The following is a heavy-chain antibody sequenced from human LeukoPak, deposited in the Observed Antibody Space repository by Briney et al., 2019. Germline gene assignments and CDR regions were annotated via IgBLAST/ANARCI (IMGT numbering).Heavy chain of an antibody. CDR3: ARVGSNQWLDY. J-gene: IGHJ4*02. V-gene: IGHV3-48*01. CDR1: GFTLSSYS. CDR2: ISGGSSTI. D-gene: IGHD6-19*01. Sequence: PGGSLRLSCAAPGFTLSSYSMNWVRQAPGKGLEWVSYISGGSSTIYNADSVKGRFTISRDNAKNLLYLLMDTLRAEDTAVYYCARVGSNQWLDYWGQGTLVTVSS.